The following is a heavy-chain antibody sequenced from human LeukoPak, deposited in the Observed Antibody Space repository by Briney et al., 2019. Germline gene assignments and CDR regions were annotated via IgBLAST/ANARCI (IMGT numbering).Heavy chain of an antibody. CDR3: ATATVTTGRAFDI. D-gene: IGHD4-17*01. CDR1: GGSISSSSYY. V-gene: IGHV4-30-2*01. J-gene: IGHJ3*02. Sequence: SETLSLTCTVSGGSISSSSYYWGWIRQPPGKGLEWIGYIYHSGSTYYNPSLKSRVTISVDRSKNQFSLKLSSVTAADTAVYYCATATVTTGRAFDIWGQGTMVTVSS. CDR2: IYHSGST.